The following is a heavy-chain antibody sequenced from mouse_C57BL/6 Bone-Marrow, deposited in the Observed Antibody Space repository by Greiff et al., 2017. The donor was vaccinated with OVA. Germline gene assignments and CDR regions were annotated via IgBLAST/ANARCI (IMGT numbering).Heavy chain of an antibody. CDR1: GYAFSSSW. CDR2: IYPGDGDT. Sequence: QVQLQQSGPELVKPGASVKISCKASGYAFSSSWMNWVKQRPGKGLEWIGRIYPGDGDTNYNGKFKGKATLTADKSSSTAYMQLSSLTSEDSAIYYCARNGYGSSSLFDYWGQGTTLTVSS. V-gene: IGHV1-82*01. J-gene: IGHJ2*01. D-gene: IGHD1-1*01. CDR3: ARNGYGSSSLFDY.